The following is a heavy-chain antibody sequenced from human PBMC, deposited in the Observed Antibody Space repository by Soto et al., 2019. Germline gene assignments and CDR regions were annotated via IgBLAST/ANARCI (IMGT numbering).Heavy chain of an antibody. J-gene: IGHJ6*03. D-gene: IGHD2-2*01. CDR3: ARFPIVVVPAATWDMDV. CDR1: GFTFSSYS. CDR2: ISSSSSYI. V-gene: IGHV3-21*01. Sequence: GGSLRLSCAASGFTFSSYSMNWVRQAPGKGLEWVSSISSSSSYIYYADSVKGRFTISRDNAKNSLYLQMNSLRAEDTAVYYCARFPIVVVPAATWDMDVWGKGTTVTVSS.